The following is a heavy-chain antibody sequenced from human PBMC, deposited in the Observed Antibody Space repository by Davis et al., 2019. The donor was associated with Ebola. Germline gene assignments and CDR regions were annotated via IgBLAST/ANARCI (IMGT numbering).Heavy chain of an antibody. J-gene: IGHJ6*02. V-gene: IGHV1-18*01. CDR2: ISAYNGNT. Sequence: ASVKVSCKASGYTFTSYGISWVRQAPGQGLEWMGWISAYNGNTNYAQKFQGRVTITADKSTSTAYMELSSLRSEDTAVYYCARDSSWDYYYYGMDVWGQGTTVTVSS. CDR3: ARDSSWDYYYYGMDV. CDR1: GYTFTSYG. D-gene: IGHD6-13*01.